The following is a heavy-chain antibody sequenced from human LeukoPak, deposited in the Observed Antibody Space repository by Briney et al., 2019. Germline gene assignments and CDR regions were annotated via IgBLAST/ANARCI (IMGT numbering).Heavy chain of an antibody. J-gene: IGHJ4*02. V-gene: IGHV3-23*01. D-gene: IGHD3-22*01. Sequence: QPGGSRRLSCSASGFTFSRFAMTWVRQLPGRGLEWVSSISGNGHQTYYADSVKGRFSVSRDNSKNILYLQMDSLRADDLALYYCAKDADYYDSSGYLIPFDYWGQGTLVTVSS. CDR3: AKDADYYDSSGYLIPFDY. CDR1: GFTFSRFA. CDR2: ISGNGHQT.